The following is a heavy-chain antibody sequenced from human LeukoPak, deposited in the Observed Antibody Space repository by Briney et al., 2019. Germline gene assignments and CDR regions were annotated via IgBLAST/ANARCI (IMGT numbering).Heavy chain of an antibody. Sequence: VASVKVSCKASGYTFTGYYMNWVRQAPGQGLEWMGWINSDSGFTKYAQKFQGRVTMTRDTSITTVYMDLTRLTSGDTAVYYCARNFDMKGFDPWGQGTLVTVSS. CDR1: GYTFTGYY. J-gene: IGHJ5*02. V-gene: IGHV1-2*02. CDR2: INSDSGFT. CDR3: ARNFDMKGFDP. D-gene: IGHD3-9*01.